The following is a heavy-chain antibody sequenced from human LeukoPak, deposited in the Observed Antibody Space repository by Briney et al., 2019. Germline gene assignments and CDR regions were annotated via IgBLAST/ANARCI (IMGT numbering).Heavy chain of an antibody. V-gene: IGHV3-23*01. J-gene: IGHJ4*02. CDR1: GFTFSSYA. CDR3: ARHDYGGNSGDY. CDR2: ISGSGGST. Sequence: GGSLRLSCAASGFTFSSYAMSWVRQAPRKGLEWVSAISGSGGSTYYADSVKGRFTISRDKSKNTLYLRMNSLRAEDTAVYYCARHDYGGNSGDYWGQGTLVTVSS. D-gene: IGHD4-23*01.